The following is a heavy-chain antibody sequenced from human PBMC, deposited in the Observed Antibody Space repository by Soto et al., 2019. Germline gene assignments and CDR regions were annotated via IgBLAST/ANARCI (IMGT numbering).Heavy chain of an antibody. D-gene: IGHD6-13*01. CDR1: GYTFTSYD. CDR3: ARGWQQGSFDY. CDR2: MNPDSGST. Sequence: ASVKVSCKASGYTFTSYDINWVRQASGQGLEWMGWMNPDSGSTDYAQKFQGRVTLTRDTSINTAYMELSSLRSEDTAVYYCARGWQQGSFDYWGQGTLVTVSS. V-gene: IGHV1-8*01. J-gene: IGHJ4*02.